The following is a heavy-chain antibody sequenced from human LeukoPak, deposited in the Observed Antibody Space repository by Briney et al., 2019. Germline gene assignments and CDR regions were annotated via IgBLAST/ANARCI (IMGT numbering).Heavy chain of an antibody. CDR2: ISYDGSNK. V-gene: IGHV3-30*18. J-gene: IGHJ4*02. Sequence: PGRSLRLSCAASGVTFSSYGMHWVRQAPGKGLEWVAVISYDGSNKYYADSVKGRFTISRDNSKNTLYLQVNSLRAEDTAVYYCAKGISLYYYDSSGYYSLDYWGQGTLVTVSS. CDR3: AKGISLYYYDSSGYYSLDY. CDR1: GVTFSSYG. D-gene: IGHD3-22*01.